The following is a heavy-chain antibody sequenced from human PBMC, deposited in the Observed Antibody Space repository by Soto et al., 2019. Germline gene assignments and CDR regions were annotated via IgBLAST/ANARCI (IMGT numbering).Heavy chain of an antibody. Sequence: PGGSLRLSCAASGFTFSSYSMSLVRQAPGKGLEWVSAISGSCGSTYYADSVKGRFTISRDNSKNTLYLQMNSRRAKATAVYYDAKDNLGDYSRGSCYLFGKPGAYWGKGTPVTVSS. J-gene: IGHJ4*02. V-gene: IGHV3-23*01. CDR1: GFTFSSYS. D-gene: IGHD2-15*01. CDR2: ISGSCGST. CDR3: AKDNLGDYSRGSCYLFGKPGAY.